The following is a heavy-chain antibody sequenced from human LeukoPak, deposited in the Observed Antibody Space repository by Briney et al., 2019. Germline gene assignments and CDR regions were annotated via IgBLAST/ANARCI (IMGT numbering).Heavy chain of an antibody. D-gene: IGHD3-16*01. CDR1: GFTFSDYY. V-gene: IGHV3-11*03. CDR2: ISTTSGFT. CDR3: ARRTYVDY. J-gene: IGHJ4*02. Sequence: PGGSLRLSCAASGFTFSDYYMTWIRRAPGKGLEWVSYISTTSGFTNYADSVRGRFTISRDNAKNSLYLQMNTLRAEDTAVYYCARRTYVDYWGQGTLVTVSS.